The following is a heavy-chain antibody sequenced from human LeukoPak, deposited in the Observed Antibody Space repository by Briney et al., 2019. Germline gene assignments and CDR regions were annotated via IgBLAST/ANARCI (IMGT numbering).Heavy chain of an antibody. J-gene: IGHJ2*01. Sequence: GGSLRLSCAASGFTFSSYWMSWVRQAPGKGLEWVSGISWNSVSIGYADSVKGRFTISRDNAKNSLYLQMNSLRAEDTALYYCAKDIGTGGTGWYFDLWGRGTLVTVSS. D-gene: IGHD6-13*01. CDR3: AKDIGTGGTGWYFDL. V-gene: IGHV3-9*01. CDR2: ISWNSVSI. CDR1: GFTFSSYW.